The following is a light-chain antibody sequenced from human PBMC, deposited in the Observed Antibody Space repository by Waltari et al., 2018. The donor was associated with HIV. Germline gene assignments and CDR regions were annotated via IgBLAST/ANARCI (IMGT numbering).Light chain of an antibody. CDR3: QQYYTTPYT. Sequence: DIVMTQSPDSLAVSLGERTTINCKSSQSVLYIINNKNYLAWYQQKPGQPPNLLIYWASTRESGVPDRFSGSGSGTDFTLTISSLQAEDVAVYYCQQYYTTPYTFGQGTKLEIK. CDR2: WAS. J-gene: IGKJ2*01. CDR1: QSVLYIINNKNY. V-gene: IGKV4-1*01.